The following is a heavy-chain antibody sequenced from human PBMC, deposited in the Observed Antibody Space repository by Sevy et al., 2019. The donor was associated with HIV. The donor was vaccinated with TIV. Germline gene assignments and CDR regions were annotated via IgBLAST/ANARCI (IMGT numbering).Heavy chain of an antibody. CDR1: GYTFTGYY. Sequence: ASVKVSCKASGYTFTGYYMHWVRQAPGQGLEWMGWINPNSGGTNYAQKFQGRVTMTRDTSISTAYMELSRLRSDDTAVYYCARDLVAVAGSGDYWGQGTLVTVSS. D-gene: IGHD6-19*01. V-gene: IGHV1-2*02. J-gene: IGHJ4*02. CDR2: INPNSGGT. CDR3: ARDLVAVAGSGDY.